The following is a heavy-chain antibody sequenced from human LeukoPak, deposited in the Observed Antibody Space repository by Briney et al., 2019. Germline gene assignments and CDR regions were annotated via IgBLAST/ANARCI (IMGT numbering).Heavy chain of an antibody. Sequence: GRSLRLSCAASGFTFSSYGMHWVRQAPGKGLEWVAAIPYDGSNKYYAKSVEGRVTITRDNSKNTLYVQMNSRRDEDTAVYYCAKDPDDQAYYFDYWGQGTLVTVSS. J-gene: IGHJ4*02. CDR1: GFTFSSYG. D-gene: IGHD1-14*01. V-gene: IGHV3-30*18. CDR3: AKDPDDQAYYFDY. CDR2: IPYDGSNK.